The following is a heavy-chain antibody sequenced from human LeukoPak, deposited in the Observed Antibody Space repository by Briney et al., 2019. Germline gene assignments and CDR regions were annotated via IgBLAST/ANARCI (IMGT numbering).Heavy chain of an antibody. Sequence: GGSLRLSCAASGFTFSTYWMHWVRQAPGKGLVWVSRIITDGSSTNYADSVKGRFTISRDNAKNTLYLQMHSLRAEDTAVYYCARGLAAAAFDIWGQGTMVTVSS. CDR2: IITDGSST. CDR1: GFTFSTYW. J-gene: IGHJ3*02. V-gene: IGHV3-74*01. CDR3: ARGLAAAAFDI. D-gene: IGHD6-13*01.